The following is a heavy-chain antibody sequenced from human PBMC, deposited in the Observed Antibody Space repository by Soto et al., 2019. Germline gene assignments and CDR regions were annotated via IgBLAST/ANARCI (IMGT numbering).Heavy chain of an antibody. V-gene: IGHV3-30-3*01. Sequence: QVQLVESGGGVVQPGRSLRLSCAASGFTFSSYAMHWVRQAPGKGLEWVAVISYDGSNKYYADSVKGRFTISRDNSKNTLYLQMNSLRAEDTAVYYCARADYDSSFDYWGQGTLVTVSS. CDR1: GFTFSSYA. CDR2: ISYDGSNK. D-gene: IGHD3-22*01. J-gene: IGHJ4*02. CDR3: ARADYDSSFDY.